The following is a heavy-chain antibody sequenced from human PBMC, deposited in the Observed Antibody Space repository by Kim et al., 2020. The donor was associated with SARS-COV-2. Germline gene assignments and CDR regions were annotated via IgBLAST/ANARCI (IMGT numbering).Heavy chain of an antibody. D-gene: IGHD3-10*01. CDR2: ISGSGGST. J-gene: IGHJ6*02. V-gene: IGHV3-23*01. CDR3: AKSTWEVRGVIISDGMDV. Sequence: GGSLRLSCAASGFTFSSYAMSWVRQAPGKGLEWVSAISGSGGSTYYADSVKGRFTISRDNSKNTLYLQMNSLRAEDTAVYYCAKSTWEVRGVIISDGMDVWGQGTTVTVSS. CDR1: GFTFSSYA.